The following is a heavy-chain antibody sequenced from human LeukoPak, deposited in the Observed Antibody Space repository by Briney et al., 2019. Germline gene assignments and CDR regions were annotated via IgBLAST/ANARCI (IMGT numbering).Heavy chain of an antibody. CDR1: GGSISSYY. V-gene: IGHV4-59*01. D-gene: IGHD1-26*01. CDR3: ATEGVGATAQFDY. CDR2: IYYSGST. J-gene: IGHJ4*02. Sequence: SETLSLTCTVSGGSISSYYWSWIRQPPGKGLEWIGYIYYSGSTNYNPSLKSRVTISVDTSKNQFSLKLSSVTAADTAVYYCATEGVGATAQFDYWGQGTLVTVSS.